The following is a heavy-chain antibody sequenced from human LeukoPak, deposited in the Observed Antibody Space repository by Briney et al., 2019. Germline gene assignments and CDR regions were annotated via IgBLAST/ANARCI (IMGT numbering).Heavy chain of an antibody. V-gene: IGHV3-33*08. Sequence: GGSLRLSCAASGFTFSSYGMHWVRQAPGKGLEWVAVIWYDGSNKYYVDSVKGRFTISRDNSKNTLYLQMNSLRAEDTAVYYCARDPDYGDYSFDYWGQGTLVTVSS. CDR3: ARDPDYGDYSFDY. CDR1: GFTFSSYG. D-gene: IGHD4-17*01. J-gene: IGHJ4*02. CDR2: IWYDGSNK.